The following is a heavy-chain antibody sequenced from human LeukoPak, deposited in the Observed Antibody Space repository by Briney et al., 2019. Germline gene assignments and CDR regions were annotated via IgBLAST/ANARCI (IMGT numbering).Heavy chain of an antibody. CDR1: GGSSSGYY. J-gene: IGHJ4*02. Sequence: PSETLSLTCAVYGGSSSGYYWSWIRQPPGKGLEWIGEINHSGSTNYNPSLKSRVTISVDTSKNQFSLKLSSVTAADTAVYYCARGPWLGFSRHYFDYWGQGTLVTVSS. V-gene: IGHV4-34*01. D-gene: IGHD2/OR15-2a*01. CDR2: INHSGST. CDR3: ARGPWLGFSRHYFDY.